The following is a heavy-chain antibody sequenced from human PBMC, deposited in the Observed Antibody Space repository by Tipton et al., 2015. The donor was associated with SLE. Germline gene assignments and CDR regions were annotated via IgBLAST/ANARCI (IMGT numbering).Heavy chain of an antibody. J-gene: IGHJ4*02. CDR1: GFTFSTYA. Sequence: SLRLSCAASGFTFSTYAMSWVRQAPGKGLEWVSTIDIINDGSTFYADSVKGRFTISRDNSKNTVFLQMNSLRAEDTALYYCAKDTRIGEANAFQDYFDYWGQGTLVTVSS. CDR3: AKDTRIGEANAFQDYFDY. D-gene: IGHD1-26*01. V-gene: IGHV3-23*01. CDR2: IDIINDGST.